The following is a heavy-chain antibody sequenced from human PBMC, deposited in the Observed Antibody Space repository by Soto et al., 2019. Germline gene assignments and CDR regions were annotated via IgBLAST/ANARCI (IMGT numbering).Heavy chain of an antibody. V-gene: IGHV3-30*04. CDR2: ISHDGSNK. J-gene: IGHJ4*02. CDR1: GFTFSSYA. D-gene: IGHD6-19*01. CDR3: AKDTVAGNYFDY. Sequence: PVVSLSLSCAASGFTFSSYAMHWVRQAPGKGLEWVAVISHDGSNKKYVDSVKGRFTISRDNSKNTLYLQMNSLRAEDTAVYYCAKDTVAGNYFDYLGQGTLVIVSS.